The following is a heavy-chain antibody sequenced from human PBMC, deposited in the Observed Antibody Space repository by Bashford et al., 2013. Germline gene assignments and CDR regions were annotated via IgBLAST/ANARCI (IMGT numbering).Heavy chain of an antibody. CDR3: ARTYYYDSSGYYFDH. CDR2: ISYSGTT. Sequence: SETLSLTCTVSGSSISSGGYHWSWIRQHPEKGHEWVGYISYSGTTYYNPSLKSRVTMSVDTSKNQFSLKLRSVTAADTAVYYCARTYYYDSSGYYFDHWGQGTLVTVSS. D-gene: IGHD3-22*01. CDR1: GSSISSGGYH. J-gene: IGHJ4*02. V-gene: IGHV4-31*03.